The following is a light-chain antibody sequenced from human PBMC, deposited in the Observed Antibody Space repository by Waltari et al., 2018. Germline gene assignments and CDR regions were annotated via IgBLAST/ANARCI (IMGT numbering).Light chain of an antibody. CDR3: YSYAGASTYV. J-gene: IGLJ1*01. CDR1: RSDIGSFNL. Sequence: QSALTQPAPVSGSPGQSITISCTGTRSDIGSFNLVSWYQQHPGKAPKLLIYEVDKRPSGFSDRFSGSKSGNTASLTISGLQAEDETDYYCYSYAGASTYVFGTGTKVTVL. V-gene: IGLV2-23*02. CDR2: EVD.